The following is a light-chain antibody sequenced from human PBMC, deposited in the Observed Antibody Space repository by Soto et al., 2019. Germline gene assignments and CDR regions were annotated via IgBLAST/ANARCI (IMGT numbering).Light chain of an antibody. CDR1: QSVSSN. CDR3: QQYANSPIT. CDR2: DAS. Sequence: EIVMTQSPATLSVSPGERAPLSCRASQSVSSNLAWYQQQPGLAPRLLIYDASSRASGIPDRFFGSGSGTDFTLTINRLEPEDFAVYYCQQYANSPITFGQGTRLEIK. V-gene: IGKV3D-20*01. J-gene: IGKJ5*01.